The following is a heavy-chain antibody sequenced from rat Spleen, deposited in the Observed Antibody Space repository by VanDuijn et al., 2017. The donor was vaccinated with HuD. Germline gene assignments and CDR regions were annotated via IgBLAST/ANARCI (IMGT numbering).Heavy chain of an antibody. Sequence: EVQLVESGGGLVQPGRSMKLSCAVSGFTFSNYDMAWVRQAPTKGPEWVASISFDGSTTYYRDSVKGRFTISRDNTKSTLYQQMNSLRSEDTATYYCTTENYWFAYWGQGTLVTVSS. J-gene: IGHJ3*01. V-gene: IGHV5-20*01. CDR3: TTENYWFAY. CDR1: GFTFSNYD. CDR2: ISFDGSTT. D-gene: IGHD1-10*01.